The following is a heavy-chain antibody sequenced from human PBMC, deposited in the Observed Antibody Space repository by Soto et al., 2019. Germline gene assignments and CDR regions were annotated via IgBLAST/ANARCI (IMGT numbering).Heavy chain of an antibody. CDR3: ARVRRWLPEEMVDL. V-gene: IGHV4-34*01. D-gene: IGHD5-12*01. J-gene: IGHJ5*02. Sequence: QVQLHQWGAGQLRASETLSLTCGVSGGSFSGYYWSWICQPPGKGLEWIGEVNDSGNSNYNPSLKRRVVISVDTPKNEFSLKMNTVTAADTGVYYCARVRRWLPEEMVDLWGQGALVTVSA. CDR2: VNDSGNS. CDR1: GGSFSGYY.